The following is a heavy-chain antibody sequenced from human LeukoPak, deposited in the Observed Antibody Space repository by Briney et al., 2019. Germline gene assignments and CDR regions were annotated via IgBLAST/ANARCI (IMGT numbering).Heavy chain of an antibody. V-gene: IGHV1-18*01. CDR2: ISAYNGNT. Sequence: ASVKVSCKASGYTFTSYGISWVRQAPGQGLEWMGWISAYNGNTNYAQKLQGRVTMTTDTSTSTAYMELRSLRSDDTAVYYCARWAPIVPRQYCYYMDVWGKGTTVTVSS. J-gene: IGHJ6*03. CDR3: ARWAPIVPRQYCYYMDV. CDR1: GYTFTSYG. D-gene: IGHD2-2*01.